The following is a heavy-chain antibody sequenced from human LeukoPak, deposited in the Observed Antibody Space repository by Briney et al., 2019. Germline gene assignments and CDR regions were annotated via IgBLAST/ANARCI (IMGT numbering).Heavy chain of an antibody. CDR1: GYTFTGYY. CDR3: ARDSGYYGSGSPSDY. J-gene: IGHJ4*02. CDR2: INPNSGGT. D-gene: IGHD3-10*01. V-gene: IGHV1-2*04. Sequence: ASVKVSCKASGYTFTGYYMHWVRQAPGQGLEWMGWINPNSGGTNYAQKFQGWVTMTRDTSISTAYMELSRLRSDDTAVYYCARDSGYYGSGSPSDYWGQGTLVTVSS.